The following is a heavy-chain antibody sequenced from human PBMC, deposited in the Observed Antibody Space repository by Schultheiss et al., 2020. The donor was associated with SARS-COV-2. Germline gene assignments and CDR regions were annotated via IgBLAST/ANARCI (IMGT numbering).Heavy chain of an antibody. J-gene: IGHJ6*03. CDR1: GYTFTSYG. CDR3: ARVSANFGYYYYMDV. V-gene: IGHV1-18*01. Sequence: ASVKVSCKASGYTFTSYGISWVRQAPGQGLEWMGWISAYNGNTNYAQKLQGRVTMTRDTSISTAYMELSRLRSDDTAVYYCARVSANFGYYYYMDVWGKGTTVTVSS. CDR2: ISAYNGNT. D-gene: IGHD3-3*01.